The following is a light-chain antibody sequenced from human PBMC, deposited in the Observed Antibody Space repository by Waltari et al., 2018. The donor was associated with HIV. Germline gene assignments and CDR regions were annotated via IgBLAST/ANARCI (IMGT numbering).Light chain of an antibody. CDR2: QDT. J-gene: IGLJ3*02. Sequence: SYELTQPPSVSVSPGQTARITCSGAALPKHYAYWFQQKPGQAPVLVIYQDTERPSRTPVRLSGSSLGAMVTLTITGVQAEDDDDYYCQSTVRSGTYWVFGGGNKLTVL. CDR1: ALPKHY. CDR3: QSTVRSGTYWV. V-gene: IGLV3-25*03.